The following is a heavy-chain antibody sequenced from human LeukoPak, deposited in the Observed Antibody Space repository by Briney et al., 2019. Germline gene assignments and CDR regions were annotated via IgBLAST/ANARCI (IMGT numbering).Heavy chain of an antibody. D-gene: IGHD2-15*01. J-gene: IGHJ3*02. CDR2: IEQDGSEK. Sequence: PGGSLRLSCAASEFTFSTYWMSWVRQAPGKGLEWVADIEQDGSEKYYVDSVKGRFTISRQNAKNSALLQMNSLRADDTALYYCARHRSGGSQDDAFDIWGRGTFVTVSS. V-gene: IGHV3-7*01. CDR1: EFTFSTYW. CDR3: ARHRSGGSQDDAFDI.